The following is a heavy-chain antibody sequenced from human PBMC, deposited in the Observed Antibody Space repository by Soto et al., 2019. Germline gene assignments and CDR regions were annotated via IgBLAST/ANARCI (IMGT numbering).Heavy chain of an antibody. CDR3: AIGVLRFLQWFDP. J-gene: IGHJ5*02. CDR1: GASVNSEDYY. V-gene: IGHV4-61*08. D-gene: IGHD3-3*01. CDR2: VYYSGGT. Sequence: QVQLQESGPGLVKPSETLSLTCTVSGASVNSEDYYWSWIRQPPGKGLEWIGYVYYSGGTNYNPSLKSRASISLDTYKNRFSLEMTSMTSADTAFYYCAIGVLRFLQWFDPWGQGTLVTVSS.